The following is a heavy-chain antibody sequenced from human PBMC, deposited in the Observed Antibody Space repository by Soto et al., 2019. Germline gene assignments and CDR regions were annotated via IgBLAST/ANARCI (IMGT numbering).Heavy chain of an antibody. D-gene: IGHD6-19*01. CDR1: GGSISSYY. CDR3: ARDRSGYVAIAVAPRDDAFDI. V-gene: IGHV4-59*12. J-gene: IGHJ3*02. CDR2: IYYSGST. Sequence: SDTLSVTCTVSGGSISSYYWSWIRQPPGKGLEWIGYIYYSGSTNYNPSLKSRVTISVDTSKNQFSLKLSSVTAADTAVYYCARDRSGYVAIAVAPRDDAFDIWGQGTMVTVSS.